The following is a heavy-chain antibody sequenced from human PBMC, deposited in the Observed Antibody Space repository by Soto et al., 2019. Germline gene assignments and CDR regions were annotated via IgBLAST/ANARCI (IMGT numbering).Heavy chain of an antibody. CDR2: INTNTGNP. CDR3: ARMTREQLVGDYYYYYMDV. Sequence: ASVKVSCKASGYTFTSYAMNWVRQAPGQGLEWMGWINTNTGNPTYAQGFTGRFVFSLDTSVSTAYLQICSLKAEDTAVYYCARMTREQLVGDYYYYYMDVWGKGTTVTVSS. J-gene: IGHJ6*03. V-gene: IGHV7-4-1*01. CDR1: GYTFTSYA. D-gene: IGHD6-6*01.